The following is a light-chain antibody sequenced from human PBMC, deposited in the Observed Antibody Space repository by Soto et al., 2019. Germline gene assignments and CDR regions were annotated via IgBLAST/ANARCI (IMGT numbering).Light chain of an antibody. V-gene: IGLV2-14*01. CDR3: SSYTSSSTSYV. Sequence: QPASVSGSPGQSITISCTGTSSDVGGYNYVSWYQQHPGKAPKLMIYDVSNRPSGVSNRFSGSKSGNTASLTISGLQAEDEADYYCSSYTSSSTSYVFGTGTQLTVL. CDR2: DVS. CDR1: SSDVGGYNY. J-gene: IGLJ1*01.